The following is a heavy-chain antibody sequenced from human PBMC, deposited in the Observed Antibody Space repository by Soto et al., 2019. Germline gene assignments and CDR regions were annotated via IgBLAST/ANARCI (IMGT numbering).Heavy chain of an antibody. CDR3: AREYYYGSGRFDY. J-gene: IGHJ4*02. CDR2: TSYDGSNK. CDR1: GFTFSSYA. V-gene: IGHV3-30-3*01. Sequence: QVQLVESGGGVVQPGRSLRLSCAASGFTFSSYAMHWVRQAPGKGLEWVAVTSYDGSNKYYADSVKGRFTISRDNSKNTLYLQMNSLRAEDTAVYYCAREYYYGSGRFDYWGQGTLVTVSS. D-gene: IGHD3-10*01.